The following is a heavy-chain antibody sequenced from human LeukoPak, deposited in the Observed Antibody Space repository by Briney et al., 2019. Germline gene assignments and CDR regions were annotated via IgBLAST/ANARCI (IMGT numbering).Heavy chain of an antibody. CDR3: AHSKSWWLRAAATFDY. CDR2: IYWDDDK. V-gene: IGHV2-5*02. J-gene: IGHJ4*02. CDR1: GFSLSTSGVG. D-gene: IGHD5-12*01. Sequence: SGPTLVNPTQTLTLTCTFSGFSLSTSGVGVGWIRQPPGKALEWLALIYWDDDKRYSPSLKSRLTITEDTSKNQVVLTMTNMDPVDTATYYCAHSKSWWLRAAATFDYWGQGTLVTVSS.